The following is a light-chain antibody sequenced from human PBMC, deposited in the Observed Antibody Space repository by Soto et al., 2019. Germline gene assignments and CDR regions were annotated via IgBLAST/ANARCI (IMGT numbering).Light chain of an antibody. J-gene: IGKJ1*01. V-gene: IGKV3-20*01. CDR1: RGVSANY. CDR2: GAS. CDR3: QKYGSSPRT. Sequence: EHFLTQPPGTLSLSAGEGGTLSCRASRGVSANYLAWYQQKPGQAPTLIIYGASIRAAGIPDRFSGSGSGTDFTLTIRRLETEELAVYDCQKYGSSPRTVGQGTKGELK.